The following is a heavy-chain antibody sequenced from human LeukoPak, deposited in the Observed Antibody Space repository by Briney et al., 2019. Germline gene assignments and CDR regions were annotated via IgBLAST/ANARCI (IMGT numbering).Heavy chain of an antibody. V-gene: IGHV1-3*01. CDR3: AREAAKWDVFDI. D-gene: IGHD6-25*01. CDR2: INVGNGNT. J-gene: IGHJ3*02. CDR1: GYNFTTYA. Sequence: ASVKVSCKASGYNFTTYAMHWVRQAPGQRLEWMGWINVGNGNTKNPQKFQGRVTITRDTSASTVYMELRSLTSEDTAVYYCAREAAKWDVFDIWGQGTMVTVSS.